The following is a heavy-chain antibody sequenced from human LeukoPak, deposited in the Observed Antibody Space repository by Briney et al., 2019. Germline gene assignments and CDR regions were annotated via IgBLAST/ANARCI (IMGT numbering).Heavy chain of an antibody. D-gene: IGHD6-13*01. CDR2: TWYDGSRE. CDR3: AKYSSSSNSYYGMDV. Sequence: PGGSLRLSCAASGFTFSSYGMHWVRQAPGKGLEWVAVTWYDGSRENYVDSVKGRFTISRDNSKNTLYLQMNSLRAEDTAVYYCAKYSSSSNSYYGMDVWGQGTTVTVSS. V-gene: IGHV3-33*08. J-gene: IGHJ6*02. CDR1: GFTFSSYG.